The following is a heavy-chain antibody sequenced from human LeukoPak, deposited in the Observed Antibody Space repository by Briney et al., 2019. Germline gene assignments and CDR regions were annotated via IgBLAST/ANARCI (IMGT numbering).Heavy chain of an antibody. D-gene: IGHD2-2*02. CDR1: GGSFSGYY. V-gene: IGHV4-34*01. CDR2: INHSGST. CDR3: AREDCSSTSCYTYYFDY. J-gene: IGHJ4*02. Sequence: SETLSLTCAVYGGSFSGYYWSWIRQPPGKGLEWIGEINHSGSTNYNPSLKSRVTISVDTSKNQFSLKLSSVTAADTAVYYCAREDCSSTSCYTYYFDYWGQGTLVTVSS.